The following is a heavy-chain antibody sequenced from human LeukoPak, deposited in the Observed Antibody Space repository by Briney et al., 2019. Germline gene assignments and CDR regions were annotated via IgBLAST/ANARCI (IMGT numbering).Heavy chain of an antibody. CDR2: IYHSGST. Sequence: SETLSLTCTVSGYSISSGYYWGWIRQPPGKGLEWIGSIYHSGSTYYNPSLKSRVTISVDTSKNQFSLKLSSVTAADTAVYYCARSILTGYYYYMDVWGKGTTVTISS. CDR1: GYSISSGYY. CDR3: ARSILTGYYYYMDV. D-gene: IGHD3-9*01. J-gene: IGHJ6*03. V-gene: IGHV4-38-2*02.